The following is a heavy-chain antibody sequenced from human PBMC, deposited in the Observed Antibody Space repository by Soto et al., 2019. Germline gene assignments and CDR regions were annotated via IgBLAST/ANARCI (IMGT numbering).Heavy chain of an antibody. D-gene: IGHD5-18*01. CDR3: AKDLVLGGHSYGYFDY. CDR2: ISGSGGGT. J-gene: IGHJ4*02. V-gene: IGHV3-23*01. CDR1: GFTFSSYA. Sequence: GGSLRLSCAASGFTFSSYAMSWVRQAPGKGLEWVSSISGSGGGTYDADSVKGRFTISRDNYKNTLYLEMNSLRAEDTAVYYCAKDLVLGGHSYGYFDYWGQGTLVTVSS.